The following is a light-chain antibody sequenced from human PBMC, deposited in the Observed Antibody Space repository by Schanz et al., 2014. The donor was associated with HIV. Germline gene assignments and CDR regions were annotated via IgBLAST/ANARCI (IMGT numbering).Light chain of an antibody. CDR3: QQGGSWPLT. CDR1: QSISEW. V-gene: IGKV1-5*03. J-gene: IGKJ4*01. Sequence: DIQMTQSPSTLSASVGDRITITCRASQSISEWLAWYQQKSGKAPNLLISEASTSESGVPSRFSGSGSGTDFTLTISSLEPEDFAVYYCQQGGSWPLTFGGGTTVEIK. CDR2: EAS.